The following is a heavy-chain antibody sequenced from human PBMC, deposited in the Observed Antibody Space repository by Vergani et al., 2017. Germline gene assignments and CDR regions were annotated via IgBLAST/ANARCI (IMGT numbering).Heavy chain of an antibody. CDR1: GFTFTNFA. CDR2: ISGSGGFT. D-gene: IGHD3-3*01. Sequence: EVQLLESGGNLVQPGGSLRLSCAASGFTFTNFAMTWVRQAPGEGLEWVSGISGSGGFTYYADSVKGRFTISRDNSKNTMYLQMNSLRAEDTAVYYCARDLLPNYDFWSGYSHAYYYYYGMDVWGQGTTVTVSS. V-gene: IGHV3-23*01. J-gene: IGHJ6*02. CDR3: ARDLLPNYDFWSGYSHAYYYYYGMDV.